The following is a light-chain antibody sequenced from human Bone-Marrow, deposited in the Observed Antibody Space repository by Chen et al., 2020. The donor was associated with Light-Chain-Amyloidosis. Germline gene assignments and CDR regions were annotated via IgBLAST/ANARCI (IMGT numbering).Light chain of an antibody. CDR1: QDISDY. CDR3: QQFDDFPFT. V-gene: IGKV1-33*01. CDR2: DAS. J-gene: IGKJ3*01. Sequence: DIQMTQSPSSLSASIGDRVTITFQASQDISDYLNWYQQQPGKAPKLLIYDASKLENGVPSRFSGSGSGSDFSFTISSLQPEDFATYYCQQFDDFPFTFGPGTKVDRK.